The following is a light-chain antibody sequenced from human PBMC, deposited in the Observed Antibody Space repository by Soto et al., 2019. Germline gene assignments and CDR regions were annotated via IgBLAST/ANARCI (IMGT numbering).Light chain of an antibody. Sequence: HMTQSPSSLSASVGDRVTITCRASQTINNYLYWYQQKPGKAPKLLIYGASTRATGVPDRFTGSGSGTDFILTITSLQSEDFAVYYCQQYHNWPRTFGQGTKVDIK. CDR1: QTINNY. CDR3: QQYHNWPRT. V-gene: IGKV1-39*01. J-gene: IGKJ1*01. CDR2: GAS.